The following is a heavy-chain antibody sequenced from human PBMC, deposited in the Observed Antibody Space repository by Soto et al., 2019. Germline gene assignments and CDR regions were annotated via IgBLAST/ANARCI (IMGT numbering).Heavy chain of an antibody. CDR3: ARVGCETRCSDYLYYYMDV. V-gene: IGHV3-64*01. CDR1: GFPFSHYA. Sequence: QLVESGGGLVQPGGSLRLSCAASGFPFSHYAMQWVRQAPGKGLEYVSAIGSDGRNTYYENSVRGRFTISRDNSKNSVCLHMGSLRAEDMAVYYCARVGCETRCSDYLYYYMDVWGKGTTITVSS. J-gene: IGHJ6*03. CDR2: IGSDGRNT. D-gene: IGHD2-2*01.